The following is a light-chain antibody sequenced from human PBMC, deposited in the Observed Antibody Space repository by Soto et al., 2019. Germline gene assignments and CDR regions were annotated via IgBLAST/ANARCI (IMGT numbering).Light chain of an antibody. CDR2: EVS. CDR1: SSDVGGYDY. Sequence: QSALTQPASVSGSPGQSITISCTGTSSDVGGYDYVSWYQHHPGKAPKLTIYEVSNRPSGVSNRFSGSKSGNTASLTISGLQAEDEAEYYCSSYTSSSTDVFGNGTKVNVL. J-gene: IGLJ1*01. V-gene: IGLV2-14*01. CDR3: SSYTSSSTDV.